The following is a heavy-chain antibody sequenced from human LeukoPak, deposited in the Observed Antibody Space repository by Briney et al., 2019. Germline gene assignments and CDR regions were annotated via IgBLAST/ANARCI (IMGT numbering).Heavy chain of an antibody. D-gene: IGHD4-17*01. V-gene: IGHV1-46*01. Sequence: APVKVSCKASGYTFTSYYIHWVRQAPGQGLEWMGIINPSGGSTSYALKFQGRVTMTSDASTSTLYMELSSLRSEDTAVYYCARISDGDPEGAFDIWGQGTMVTLSS. CDR2: INPSGGST. J-gene: IGHJ3*02. CDR3: ARISDGDPEGAFDI. CDR1: GYTFTSYY.